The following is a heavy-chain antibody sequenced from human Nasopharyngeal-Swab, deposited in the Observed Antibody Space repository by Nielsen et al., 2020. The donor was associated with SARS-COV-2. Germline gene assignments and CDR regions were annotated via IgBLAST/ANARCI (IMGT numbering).Heavy chain of an antibody. CDR1: GGSIKSYY. V-gene: IGHV4-59*01. D-gene: IGHD6-19*01. Sequence: SETLSLICTVSGGSIKSYYWSWVRQPPGKGLEWIGNFFYSGTPNYNPSLKSRVTISVDAPRNQFSLRLNSVTSADTAMYYCARDSSGWHYWGQGTLVTVSS. J-gene: IGHJ4*02. CDR2: FFYSGTP. CDR3: ARDSSGWHY.